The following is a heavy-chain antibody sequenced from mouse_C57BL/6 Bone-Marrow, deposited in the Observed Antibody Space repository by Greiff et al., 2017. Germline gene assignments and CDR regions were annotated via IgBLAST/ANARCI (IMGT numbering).Heavy chain of an antibody. J-gene: IGHJ2*01. V-gene: IGHV14-4*01. CDR3: TLITTVVAPYYFDY. CDR1: GFNIKDDY. D-gene: IGHD1-1*01. CDR2: IDPENGDT. Sequence: EVKVEESGAELVRPGASVKLSCTASGFNIKDDYMHWVKQRPEQGLEWIGWIDPENGDTEYASKFQGKATITADTSSNTAYLQLSSLTSEDTAVYYCTLITTVVAPYYFDYWGQGTTLTVSS.